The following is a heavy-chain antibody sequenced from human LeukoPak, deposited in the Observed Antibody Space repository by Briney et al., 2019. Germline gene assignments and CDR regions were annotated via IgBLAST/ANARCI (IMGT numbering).Heavy chain of an antibody. Sequence: GGSLRLSCAASGFSVSTNYLSWVRQAPGKGLERVSVLYTGGTTKYADSVRGRFTISRDNSKNTLYLQMNSLTAEDTAVYYCARDSFAHYDVSTGSWKYYGMDVWGQGTTVTVSS. D-gene: IGHD3-9*01. CDR1: GFSVSTNY. CDR3: ARDSFAHYDVSTGSWKYYGMDV. V-gene: IGHV3-66*01. J-gene: IGHJ6*02. CDR2: LYTGGTT.